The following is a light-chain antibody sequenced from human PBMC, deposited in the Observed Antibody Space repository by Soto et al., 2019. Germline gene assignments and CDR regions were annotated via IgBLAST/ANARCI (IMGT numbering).Light chain of an antibody. J-gene: IGKJ2*01. Sequence: EIVMPQSPATLAVSPGERAALSCRASQSVSSNFAWYQQKPGQAPRLLIYGASSRATGTPARFSGSGSGTEFTLTISSLQSEDFAVYYCQQYNNWPYTFGLGTELEMK. CDR1: QSVSSN. CDR3: QQYNNWPYT. V-gene: IGKV3-15*01. CDR2: GAS.